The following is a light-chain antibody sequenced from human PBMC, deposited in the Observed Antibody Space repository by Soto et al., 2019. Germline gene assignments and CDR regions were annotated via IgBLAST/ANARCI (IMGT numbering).Light chain of an antibody. J-gene: IGKJ2*01. CDR3: QQYSSYYT. CDR1: QRISSW. CDR2: DAS. V-gene: IGKV1-5*01. Sequence: DIQMTQSPSTLSASVGDRVTITCRASQRISSWLAWYQQKPGKAPKLLIYDASSLERGVPSRFSGGGSGTEFTLTISSLQPDDFATYYCQQYSSYYTFGQGTKLEI.